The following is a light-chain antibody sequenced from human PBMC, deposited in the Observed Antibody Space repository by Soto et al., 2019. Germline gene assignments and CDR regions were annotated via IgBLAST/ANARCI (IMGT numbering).Light chain of an antibody. V-gene: IGKV3-20*01. Sequence: EIVLTQSPGTLSLSPGERATLSCRASQSVTSNYLAWHQQKPGQAPRLLIYEACSRAAGISDRFSGGGSGTDFTLTISRLEPEDFAVYYCQQYGSPPLTFGGGTQVEIK. CDR3: QQYGSPPLT. CDR2: EAC. J-gene: IGKJ4*01. CDR1: QSVTSNY.